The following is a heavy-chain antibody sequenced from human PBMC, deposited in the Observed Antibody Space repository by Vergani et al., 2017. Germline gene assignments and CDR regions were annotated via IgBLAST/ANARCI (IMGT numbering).Heavy chain of an antibody. V-gene: IGHV4-38-2*02. CDR1: GYSISSGYY. J-gene: IGHJ6*02. CDR3: ARERDGYNGCYYYGMDV. D-gene: IGHD5-24*01. Sequence: QVQLQESGPGLVKPSETLSLTCTVSGYSISSGYYWGWIRQPPGKGLEWIGSIYHSGSTYYNPSLKSRVTISVDTSKNQSSLKLSSMTAADTAVYYCARERDGYNGCYYYGMDVWGQGTTVTVSS. CDR2: IYHSGST.